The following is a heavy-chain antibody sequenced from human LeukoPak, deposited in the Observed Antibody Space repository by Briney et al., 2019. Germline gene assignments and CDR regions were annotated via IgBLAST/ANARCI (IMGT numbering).Heavy chain of an antibody. CDR2: IYYSGST. D-gene: IGHD3-10*01. J-gene: IGHJ4*02. CDR3: ARSYGSGSSCDY. CDR1: GGSISSGGYY. V-gene: IGHV4-31*03. Sequence: SETLSLTCTVSGGSISSGGYYWSWIRQHPGKGLEWIGYIYYSGSTYYNPSLKSRVTISVDTSKNQFSLKLSSVTAADTAVYYCARSYGSGSSCDYWGQGTLVTVSS.